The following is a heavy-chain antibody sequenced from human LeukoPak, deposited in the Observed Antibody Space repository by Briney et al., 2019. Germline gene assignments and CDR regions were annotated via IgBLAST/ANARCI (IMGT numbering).Heavy chain of an antibody. CDR1: GFTFSSYG. CDR2: IWYDGSNK. V-gene: IGHV3-33*06. CDR3: AKDGYPNSAGTTYFDY. J-gene: IGHJ4*02. Sequence: PGGSLRLSCAASGFTFSSYGMHWVRQAPGKGLEWVAVIWYDGSNKYYADSVKGRFTISRDNSKNTLYLQMNSLRAEDTAVYYCAKDGYPNSAGTTYFDYWGQGTLVTVSS. D-gene: IGHD1-7*01.